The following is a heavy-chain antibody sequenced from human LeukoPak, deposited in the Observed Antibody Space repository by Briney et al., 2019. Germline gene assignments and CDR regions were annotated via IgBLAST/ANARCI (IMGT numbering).Heavy chain of an antibody. Sequence: GESLKISWKRSGYRFTFYWVGWVRQMPGKGLEWMGIIYPGDSDTRYSPSFQGQVTISADKSISTANLQWSSIKASDAAMYYCARWYGPGRGDYWGQGTLVTVSS. CDR1: GYRFTFYW. CDR3: ARWYGPGRGDY. V-gene: IGHV5-51*01. CDR2: IYPGDSDT. D-gene: IGHD3-10*01. J-gene: IGHJ4*02.